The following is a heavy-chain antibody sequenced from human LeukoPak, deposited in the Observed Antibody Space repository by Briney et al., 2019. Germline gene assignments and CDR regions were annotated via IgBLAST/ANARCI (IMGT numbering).Heavy chain of an antibody. V-gene: IGHV3-21*01. Sequence: PGGSLRLSCAASGFTFSSYSMNWVRQAPGKGLEWVSSISSSSSYIYYADSVKGGFTISRTNAKNSLYLQMNSLRAEDTAVYYCARANRVDIVATRLPDRIDYWGQGTLVTVSS. J-gene: IGHJ4*02. CDR1: GFTFSSYS. CDR2: ISSSSSYI. D-gene: IGHD5-12*01. CDR3: ARANRVDIVATRLPDRIDY.